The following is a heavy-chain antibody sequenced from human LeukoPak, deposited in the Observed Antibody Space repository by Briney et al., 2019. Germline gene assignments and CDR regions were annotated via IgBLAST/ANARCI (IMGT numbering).Heavy chain of an antibody. V-gene: IGHV4-59*01. CDR2: IYYSGST. Sequence: SETLSLTCTVSGGSISSFNWSWIRQPPGKGLEWIGYIYYSGSTKYNPSLKSRVTISVDTSKNQYSLNLSSVTAADTAVYYCAREVVAAAGTVDYWGQGALVTVSS. CDR1: GGSISSFN. D-gene: IGHD6-13*01. CDR3: AREVVAAAGTVDY. J-gene: IGHJ4*02.